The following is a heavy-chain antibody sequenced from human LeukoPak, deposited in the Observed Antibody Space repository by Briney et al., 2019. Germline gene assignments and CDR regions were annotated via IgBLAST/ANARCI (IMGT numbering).Heavy chain of an antibody. Sequence: PSETLSLTCTVSGGSISSYYWSWIRQPPGKGLEWIGYTYYSGSTNYNPSLKSRVTISVDTSKNQFSLKLSSVTAADTAVYYCARDLYYYDSSGYPEYNWFDPWGQGTLVTVSS. V-gene: IGHV4-59*01. D-gene: IGHD3-22*01. CDR3: ARDLYYYDSSGYPEYNWFDP. CDR1: GGSISSYY. J-gene: IGHJ5*02. CDR2: TYYSGST.